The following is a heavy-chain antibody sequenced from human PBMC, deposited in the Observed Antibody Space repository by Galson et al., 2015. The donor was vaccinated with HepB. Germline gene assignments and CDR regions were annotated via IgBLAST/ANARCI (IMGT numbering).Heavy chain of an antibody. CDR3: AKDRRHSFGLGADALDI. V-gene: IGHV3-9*01. J-gene: IGHJ3*02. CDR2: INWNRGSI. D-gene: IGHD5-18*01. Sequence: SLRLSCAASGFRFDDYAMHWVRQAPGKGLEWVSGINWNRGSIGYADSVKGRFTISRDNAKNSLYLQMNSLRIEDTAFYYCAKDRRHSFGLGADALDIWGQGTMVTVSS. CDR1: GFRFDDYA.